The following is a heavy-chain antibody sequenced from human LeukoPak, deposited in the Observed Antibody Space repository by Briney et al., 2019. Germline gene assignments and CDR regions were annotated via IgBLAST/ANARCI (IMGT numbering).Heavy chain of an antibody. CDR1: GCRFTSYW. CDR3: ARHVVGAKDWFDP. CDR2: IYPGDSDT. D-gene: IGHD1-26*01. Sequence: GASLKISCRGSGCRFTSYWIGWVRQMPGKGLEWMGIIYPGDSDTRYSPSFQGQVTISADKSISTAYLQWSSLKASDTAMYYCARHVVGAKDWFDPWGQGTLVTVSS. J-gene: IGHJ5*02. V-gene: IGHV5-51*01.